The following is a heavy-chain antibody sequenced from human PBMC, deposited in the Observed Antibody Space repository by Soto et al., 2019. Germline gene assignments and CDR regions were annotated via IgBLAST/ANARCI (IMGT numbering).Heavy chain of an antibody. J-gene: IGHJ4*02. D-gene: IGHD3-16*01. CDR3: AKGEPRRYFDY. CDR2: VFNSGST. CDR1: SGCVGSGRYY. V-gene: IGHV4-61*01. Sequence: SETLSLTCTVSSGCVGSGRYYWSWIRQTPGKGLEWIASVFNSGSTYLNPSLRSRVTISVGSSKRQFSLRLQSVTAADTGVYYCAKGEPRRYFDYWGQGTLVTVSS.